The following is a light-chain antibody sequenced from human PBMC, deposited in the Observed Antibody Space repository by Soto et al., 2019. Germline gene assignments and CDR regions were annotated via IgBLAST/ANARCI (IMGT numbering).Light chain of an antibody. Sequence: IVLTQSPGTLSLSPGERGALSCRASQSVSSNYVAWYQQKPGQAPRLLISGASNRATGTPDRFRGSGSGTDFTLTITRLEPEDFAVYYCQQYGSSPETFGQGTKVDIK. CDR1: QSVSSNY. CDR2: GAS. V-gene: IGKV3-20*01. J-gene: IGKJ1*01. CDR3: QQYGSSPET.